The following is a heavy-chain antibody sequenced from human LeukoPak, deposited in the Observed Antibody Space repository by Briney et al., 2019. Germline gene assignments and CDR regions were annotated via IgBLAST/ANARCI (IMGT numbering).Heavy chain of an antibody. CDR1: GFTFSSYA. CDR2: ISGSGSST. V-gene: IGHV3-23*01. CDR3: ATGRSRHMPYDKPRY. D-gene: IGHD3-9*01. J-gene: IGHJ4*02. Sequence: GGSLRLSCAASGFTFSSYAMSWVRQAPGRGLEWVSGISGSGSSTYYADAVKGRFTISRDYSKNKLYLQMSSLRAEDTAVYYCATGRSRHMPYDKPRYWGQGTLVTVSS.